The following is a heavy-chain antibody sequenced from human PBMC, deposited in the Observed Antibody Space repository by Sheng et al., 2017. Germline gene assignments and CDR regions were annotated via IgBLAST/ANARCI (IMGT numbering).Heavy chain of an antibody. D-gene: IGHD3-10*01. CDR3: AKEAGVTVPRGVTDNWFDT. CDR1: GFALNNYG. J-gene: IGHJ5*02. CDR2: ISYDGKVA. Sequence: QVQLVESGGDVVQPGRSLRLSCTASGFALNNYGMHWVRQSPGKGLEWVAVISYDGKVAHYADSVKGRFTISRDNSRNTLYLQVNSLRAEDTAIYYCAKEAGVTVPRGVTDNWFDTWGQGTLVTVS. V-gene: IGHV3-30*18.